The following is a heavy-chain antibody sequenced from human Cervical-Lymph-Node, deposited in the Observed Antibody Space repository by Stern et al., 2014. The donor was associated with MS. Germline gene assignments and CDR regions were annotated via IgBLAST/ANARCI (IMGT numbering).Heavy chain of an antibody. J-gene: IGHJ4*02. CDR1: GGSISSYY. V-gene: IGHV4-59*01. CDR2: IYYSGST. CDR3: ARAVGYNWNYFDY. D-gene: IGHD1-20*01. Sequence: QVQLQESGPGLVKPSATLSLTCTVSGGSISSYYWPWIRQPPGQGLQWIGYIYYSGSTNDNPSLKSRVTISGDTSKNQFSLKLSSGTAADTAVYYCARAVGYNWNYFDYWGQGTLVTVSS.